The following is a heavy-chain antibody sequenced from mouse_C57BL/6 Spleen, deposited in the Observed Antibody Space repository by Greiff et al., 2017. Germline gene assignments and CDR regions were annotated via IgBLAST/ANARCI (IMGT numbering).Heavy chain of an antibody. Sequence: EVKVVESGAGLVKPGASLKLSCAASGFTFSDYGMHWVRQAPEQGLEWVAYISTGSSTIYYADTVKGQSTISRDNATNTPYLQLTSLRSEDTAMYYCARKIYDDDRSYDDYWGQGTTLTVSS. CDR3: ARKIYDDDRSYDDY. J-gene: IGHJ2*01. V-gene: IGHV5-17*01. CDR1: GFTFSDYG. CDR2: ISTGSSTI. D-gene: IGHD2-3*01.